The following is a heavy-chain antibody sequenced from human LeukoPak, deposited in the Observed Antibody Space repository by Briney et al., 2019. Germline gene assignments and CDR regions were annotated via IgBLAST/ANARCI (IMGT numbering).Heavy chain of an antibody. CDR3: ARTIANWNDPAALYYFDY. Sequence: SETLSLTCAVYGGSFSGYYWSWIRQPPGKGLEWIGSIYHSGSTYHNPSLKSRVTMSVDTSKNQFSLKLRSVTAADTAVYFCARTIANWNDPAALYYFDYWGQGTLVTVSS. CDR2: IYHSGST. V-gene: IGHV4-34*01. D-gene: IGHD1-1*01. CDR1: GGSFSGYY. J-gene: IGHJ4*02.